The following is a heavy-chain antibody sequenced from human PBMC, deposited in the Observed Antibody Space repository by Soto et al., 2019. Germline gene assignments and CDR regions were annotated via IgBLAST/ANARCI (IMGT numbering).Heavy chain of an antibody. D-gene: IGHD3-3*01. V-gene: IGHV1-69*13. CDR2: IIPIFGTA. Sequence: SVKVSCKASGGTFSSYAISWVRQAPGQGLEWMGGIIPIFGTANYAQKFQGRVTITADESTSTAYMELSSLRSEDTAVYYCAREWYYDFWSGYYRYNWFDPWGQGTLVTVSS. J-gene: IGHJ5*02. CDR1: GGTFSSYA. CDR3: AREWYYDFWSGYYRYNWFDP.